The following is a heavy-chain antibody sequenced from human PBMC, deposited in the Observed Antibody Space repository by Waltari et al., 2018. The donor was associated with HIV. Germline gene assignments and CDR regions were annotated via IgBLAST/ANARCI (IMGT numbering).Heavy chain of an antibody. CDR2: IYTRGST. D-gene: IGHD2-2*01. CDR3: ARVCRDAPGAFDI. J-gene: IGHJ3*02. Sequence: QVQLQESGPGLVKPSQTLSLTCTVSGGSISSGSYYWSWIRQPAGKGLEWIGRIYTRGSTNYTPSLKSRVPISVDTSKNQFSLKLSSVTAADTAVYYCARVCRDAPGAFDIWGQGTMVTVSS. CDR1: GGSISSGSYY. V-gene: IGHV4-61*02.